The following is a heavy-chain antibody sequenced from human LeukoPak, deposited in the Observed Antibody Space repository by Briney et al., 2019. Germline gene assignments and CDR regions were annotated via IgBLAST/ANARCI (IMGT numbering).Heavy chain of an antibody. D-gene: IGHD6-13*01. J-gene: IGHJ4*02. V-gene: IGHV4-38-2*02. Sequence: SETLSLTYAVSGYSISSGYYWGWIRQPPRKGLEWIGSIYHSGSTYYNPSLKSRVTISVDTSKNQFSLKLSSVTAADTAVYYCARDSSLHYFDYWGQGTLVTVSS. CDR1: GYSISSGYY. CDR2: IYHSGST. CDR3: ARDSSLHYFDY.